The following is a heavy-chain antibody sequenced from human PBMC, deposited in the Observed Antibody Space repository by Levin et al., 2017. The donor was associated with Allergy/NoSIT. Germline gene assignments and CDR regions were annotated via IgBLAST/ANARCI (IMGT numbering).Heavy chain of an antibody. Sequence: GGSLRLSCAASGFTFSSYGMHWVRQAPGKGLEWVAVISYDGSNKYYADSVKGRFTISRDNSKNTLYLQMNSLRAEDTAVYYCAKAPGGYSYGQYYFDYWGQGTLVTVSS. CDR3: AKAPGGYSYGQYYFDY. D-gene: IGHD5-18*01. CDR1: GFTFSSYG. V-gene: IGHV3-30*18. J-gene: IGHJ4*02. CDR2: ISYDGSNK.